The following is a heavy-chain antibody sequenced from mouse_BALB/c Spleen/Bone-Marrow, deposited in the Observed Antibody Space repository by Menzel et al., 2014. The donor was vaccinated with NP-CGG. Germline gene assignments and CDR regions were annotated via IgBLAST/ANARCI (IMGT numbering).Heavy chain of an antibody. D-gene: IGHD1-2*01. J-gene: IGHJ3*01. V-gene: IGHV1-39*01. CDR1: GYSFTGYN. CDR3: ARMDYYGH. Sequence: VQLQQSGPELEKPGASVKISCKASGYSFTGYNMNWVKQSNGKSLEWIGNIDPSYGGTSYNQKFKGKATLTVDKSSSTAYMQPKSLTSEDSAVYYCARMDYYGHWGQGTLVAVSA. CDR2: IDPSYGGT.